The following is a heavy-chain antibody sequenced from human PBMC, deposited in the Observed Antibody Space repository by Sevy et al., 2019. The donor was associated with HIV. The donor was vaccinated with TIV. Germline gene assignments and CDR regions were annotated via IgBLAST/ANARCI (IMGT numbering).Heavy chain of an antibody. J-gene: IGHJ5*02. Sequence: ASVKVSCKASGYTFTGYYMHWVRQAPGQGLEWMGRINPNSGGTNYAQKFQGRVTMTRDTSISTAYMELSRLRSDDTAVHYCARDGDSSALGWFDPWGQGTLVTVSS. D-gene: IGHD3-22*01. CDR2: INPNSGGT. CDR3: ARDGDSSALGWFDP. V-gene: IGHV1-2*06. CDR1: GYTFTGYY.